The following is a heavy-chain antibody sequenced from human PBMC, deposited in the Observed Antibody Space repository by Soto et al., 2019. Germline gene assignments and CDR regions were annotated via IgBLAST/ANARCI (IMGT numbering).Heavy chain of an antibody. CDR3: ARHPSHPWNYFVR. CDR2: IHDSGNP. Sequence: SETLSLTCVVSGDSVNNYSWSWLRQPPGKGLEWIGYIHDSGNPKYNPSLESRVVMSMDTSQNHFSLKLSSVTAADTANYYCARHPSHPWNYFVRWGQEPWSPSPQ. V-gene: IGHV4-59*08. J-gene: IGHJ4*02. CDR1: GDSVNNYS. D-gene: IGHD1-7*01.